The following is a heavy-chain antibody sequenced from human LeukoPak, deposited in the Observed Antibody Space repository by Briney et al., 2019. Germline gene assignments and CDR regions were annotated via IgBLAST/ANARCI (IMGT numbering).Heavy chain of an antibody. V-gene: IGHV3-20*04. Sequence: PGGSLRLSCAAAGFTFDDYGMRWVRQAPGKGLEWGSGINWNGGSTGYADSVKGRFTISRDNAKNSLYLQMNSLRAEDTALYYCARDLLSSGSGFDPWGQGTLVTVSS. J-gene: IGHJ5*02. CDR1: GFTFDDYG. D-gene: IGHD3-10*01. CDR2: INWNGGST. CDR3: ARDLLSSGSGFDP.